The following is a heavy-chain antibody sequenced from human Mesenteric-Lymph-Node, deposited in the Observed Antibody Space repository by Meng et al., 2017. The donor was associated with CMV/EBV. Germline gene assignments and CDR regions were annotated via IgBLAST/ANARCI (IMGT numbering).Heavy chain of an antibody. D-gene: IGHD3-10*01. V-gene: IGHV4-39*07. Sequence: SGDFINSSDCNWGWSRQPPGKGLEWIGHFYYNGDTHYNQSLKSRVTISVDASKVQFSLNVNSVTAADTAVYYCAKTHYGSGSSRFDPWGQGTLVTVSS. CDR2: FYYNGDT. CDR1: GDFINSSDCN. J-gene: IGHJ5*02. CDR3: AKTHYGSGSSRFDP.